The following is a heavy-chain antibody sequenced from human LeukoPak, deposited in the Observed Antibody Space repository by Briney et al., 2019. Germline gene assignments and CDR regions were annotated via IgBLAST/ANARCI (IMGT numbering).Heavy chain of an antibody. Sequence: ASVKVSCKVSGNSRSELSIQWVRQAPGKGLECMGGFDPEEAKMVYAQNFQCRVTMTEDTSTQTAYMELGGLTSDDTAVYYCTTRSGDFWSGFVNWGQGTLVTVSS. J-gene: IGHJ4*02. CDR3: TTRSGDFWSGFVN. V-gene: IGHV1-24*01. CDR2: FDPEEAKM. CDR1: GNSRSELS. D-gene: IGHD3-3*01.